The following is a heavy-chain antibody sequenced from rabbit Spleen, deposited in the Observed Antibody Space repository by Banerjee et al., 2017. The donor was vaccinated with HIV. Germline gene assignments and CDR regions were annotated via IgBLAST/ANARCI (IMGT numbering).Heavy chain of an antibody. CDR3: ARGNVGGDGGAFDP. V-gene: IGHV1S45*01. CDR2: IYTGSGST. Sequence: QEQLVESGGGLVKPGASLTLTCKASGIDFSSYNFICWVRQAPGKGLEWIGCIYTGSGSTYYASWAKGRFTISKTSSTTVTLQMTSLTAADTGAYFCARGNVGGDGGAFDPWGQGTLVTVS. CDR1: GIDFSSYNF. J-gene: IGHJ2*01. D-gene: IGHD2-1*01.